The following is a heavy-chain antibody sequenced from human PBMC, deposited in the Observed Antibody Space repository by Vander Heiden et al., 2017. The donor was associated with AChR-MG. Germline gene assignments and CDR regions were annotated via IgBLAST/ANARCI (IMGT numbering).Heavy chain of an antibody. CDR1: GFPSSNYD. V-gene: IGHV3-30-3*01. CDR2: ISSDGSSK. D-gene: IGHD6-13*01. J-gene: IGHJ4*02. CDR3: ARRGGDSSAWYRYFFDY. Sequence: QVQLVESGGGVVQPGGSLRLSCAASGFPSSNYDMQWVRQAPGKGLEWVATISSDGSSKYYAESVKGRFTISRDKSKNTLYLQMNSLKPEDTAVYYCARRGGDSSAWYRYFFDYWGQGTLVTVSS.